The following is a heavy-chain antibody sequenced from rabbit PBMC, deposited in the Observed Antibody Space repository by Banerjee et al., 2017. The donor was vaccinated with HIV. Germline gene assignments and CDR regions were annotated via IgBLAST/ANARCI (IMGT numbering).Heavy chain of an antibody. CDR3: ARDLAGVIGWNFNL. V-gene: IGHV1S40*01. D-gene: IGHD4-1*01. CDR1: GFSFSGNQY. Sequence: QSLEESGGDLVKPEGSLTLTCTASGFSFSGNQYMCWVRQAPGKGLEWIACIYVGSSGTTYYASWAKGRFTISKTSSTTVTLQMTSLTAADTATYFCARDLAGVIGWNFNLWGPGTLVTVS. CDR2: IYVGSSGTT. J-gene: IGHJ4*01.